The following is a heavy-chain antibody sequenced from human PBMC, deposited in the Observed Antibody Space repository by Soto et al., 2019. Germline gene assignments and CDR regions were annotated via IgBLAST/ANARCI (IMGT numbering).Heavy chain of an antibody. CDR1: GFNFSTYG. CDR3: AIDSGADCSRLIDD. J-gene: IGHJ6*02. Sequence: QVQLVESGGGVVQPGRSLRLSCVASGFNFSTYGMHWVRQAPGKGLEWVAVISYDVSNIYYAKSVKGRLTISRDNSKNTLYLQMNSLRGEDTAVYYCAIDSGADCSRLIDDWGQGTAVTVSS. D-gene: IGHD2-21*02. CDR2: ISYDVSNI. V-gene: IGHV3-30*03.